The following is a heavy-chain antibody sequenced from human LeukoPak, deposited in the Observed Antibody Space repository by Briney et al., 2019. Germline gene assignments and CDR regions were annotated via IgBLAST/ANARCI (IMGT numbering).Heavy chain of an antibody. J-gene: IGHJ3*02. CDR3: ARDRGMATAAFDI. CDR2: ISGSGGST. V-gene: IGHV3-23*01. Sequence: GGSLRLSCAASGFTFSSYAMSWVRQAPGKGLEWVSAISGSGGSTYYADSVKGRFTISRDNSKNTLYLQMNSLRAEDTAVYYCARDRGMATAAFDIWGQGTMVTVSS. CDR1: GFTFSSYA. D-gene: IGHD5-12*01.